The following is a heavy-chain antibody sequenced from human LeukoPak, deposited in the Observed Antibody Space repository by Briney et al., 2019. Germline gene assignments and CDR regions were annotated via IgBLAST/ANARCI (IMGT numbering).Heavy chain of an antibody. V-gene: IGHV3-74*03. CDR3: VRGLGDY. Sequence: GGSLRLSCAASGFSLSSNWMHWVRQAPGKALVWVARIDIDGRIITHAESVKGRFTISRDNAKNTVYLQMNDMRDEDTATYYSVRGLGDYWGQGTLVTVSS. CDR1: GFSLSSNW. J-gene: IGHJ4*02. CDR2: IDIDGRII.